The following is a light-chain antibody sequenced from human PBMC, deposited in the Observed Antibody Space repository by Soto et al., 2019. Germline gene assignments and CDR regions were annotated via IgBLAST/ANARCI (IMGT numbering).Light chain of an antibody. CDR2: DAS. CDR3: QQYGSAHCT. CDR1: QSIDTN. Sequence: EIVLTQSPATLSLSPGEGATLSCRASQSIDTNLAWYQQKPGQAPRLLIYDASTRATGVPARIAGSGSGTDFTLTISRLEPEDFAVYYCQQYGSAHCTFGPGTKVDIX. J-gene: IGKJ3*01. V-gene: IGKV3-20*01.